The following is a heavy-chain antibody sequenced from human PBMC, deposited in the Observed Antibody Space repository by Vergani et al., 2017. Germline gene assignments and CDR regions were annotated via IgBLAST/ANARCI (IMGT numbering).Heavy chain of an antibody. CDR3: AKSSTMIVVVSRFDY. V-gene: IGHV3-23*01. CDR2: ISGSGGST. Sequence: EVQLLESGGGLVQPGGSLRLSCAASGFTFSSYAMSWVRQAPGKGLEWVSAISGSGGSTYYADSVKGRFTISRDNSKNTLYLQMNSLRAEDKAVYYCAKSSTMIVVVSRFDYWGQGTLVTVSS. CDR1: GFTFSSYA. J-gene: IGHJ4*02. D-gene: IGHD3-22*01.